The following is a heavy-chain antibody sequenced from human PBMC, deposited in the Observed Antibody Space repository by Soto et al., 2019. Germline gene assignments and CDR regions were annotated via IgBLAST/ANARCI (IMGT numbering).Heavy chain of an antibody. D-gene: IGHD6-19*01. CDR2: IYYSGST. CDR3: ARESDPYSSGSRSYGMYV. CDR1: GGSISSGGYY. J-gene: IGHJ6*02. Sequence: QVQLQESGPGLVKPSQTLSLTCTVSGGSISSGGYYWSWIRQHPGKGLEWIGYIYYSGSTYYTPSLKSRLTIAVDTSKNQYSLKLGSVTAADTAVYYCARESDPYSSGSRSYGMYVWGQGTTVTVSS. V-gene: IGHV4-31*03.